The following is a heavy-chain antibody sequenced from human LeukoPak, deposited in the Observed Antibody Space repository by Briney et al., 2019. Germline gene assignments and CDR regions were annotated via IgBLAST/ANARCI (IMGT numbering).Heavy chain of an antibody. Sequence: PSGTLSLTCAVSSGSISSGGYSWSWIRQPPGKGLEWIGYIYHSGSTYYNPSLKSRVTISVDRSKNQFSLKLSSVTAADTAVYYCASSLWGAAAGHNWFDPWGQGTLVTVSS. CDR2: IYHSGST. J-gene: IGHJ5*02. V-gene: IGHV4-30-2*01. CDR3: ASSLWGAAAGHNWFDP. CDR1: SGSISSGGYS. D-gene: IGHD6-13*01.